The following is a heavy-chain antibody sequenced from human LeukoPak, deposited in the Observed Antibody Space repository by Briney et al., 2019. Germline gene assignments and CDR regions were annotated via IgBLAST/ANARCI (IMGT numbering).Heavy chain of an antibody. V-gene: IGHV4-39*07. CDR3: ARRPYHYDIIGPV. D-gene: IGHD3-22*01. CDR2: IYYSGTT. J-gene: IGHJ3*01. Sequence: PSETLSLTCTVSGGSISNSNSYWVWVRQAPGKGLEWIGSIYYSGTTHYNSSLKSRVTVSADTSKNQFSLKVNSLTAADTALYYCARRPYHYDIIGPVRGQGTMVTVSS. CDR1: GGSISNSNSY.